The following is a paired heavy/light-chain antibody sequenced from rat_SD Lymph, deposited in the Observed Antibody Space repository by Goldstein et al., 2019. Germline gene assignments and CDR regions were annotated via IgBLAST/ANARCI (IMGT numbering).Heavy chain of an antibody. V-gene: IGHV8-23*01. CDR3: AHTPLTRVLDA. D-gene: IGHD3-1*01. CDR1: GFSLSTYGMA. Sequence: QVTLKESGPGILQPSHTLSLTCSFSGFSLSTYGMAVSWIRQPSGKGLEWLASIWWNGNTYNNPSLKSRLTVSKDTSNNQAFLKVTSVDTADTATYYCAHTPLTRVLDAWGQGASVTVSS. J-gene: IGHJ4*01. CDR2: IWWNGNT.
Light chain of an antibody. Sequence: DIQMTQSPSSMSVSLGDTVTITCRASQDVGIYVNWFQQKPGKSPRRMIYRATNLADGVPSRFSGNRSGSDYSLTISSLESEDVADYHCLQYDEYPWTFGGGTKLELK. CDR3: LQYDEYPWT. V-gene: IGKV14S9*01. J-gene: IGKJ1*01. CDR2: RAT. CDR1: QDVGIY.